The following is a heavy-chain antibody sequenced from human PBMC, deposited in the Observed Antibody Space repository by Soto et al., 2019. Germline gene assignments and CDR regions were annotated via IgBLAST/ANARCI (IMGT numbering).Heavy chain of an antibody. CDR2: IDNSGST. CDR3: ARGGQDFWSGPFDY. CDR1: GGSISNYF. D-gene: IGHD3-3*01. Sequence: SETLSLTXTVSGGSISNYFCNWIRQPAGKGLEWIGRIDNSGSTNYNPSLKSRVTMSADTSRNQFSLKLNSVTAADTAVYYCARGGQDFWSGPFDYWGQGALVTVSS. J-gene: IGHJ4*02. V-gene: IGHV4-4*07.